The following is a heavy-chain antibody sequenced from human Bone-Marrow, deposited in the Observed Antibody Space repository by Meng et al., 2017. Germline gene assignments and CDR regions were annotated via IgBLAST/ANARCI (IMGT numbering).Heavy chain of an antibody. CDR2: SYYTENT. CDR1: SSSINSGGYY. CDR3: ARGRASCSSGGCSLGWFDP. D-gene: IGHD2-15*01. Sequence: LQESGPGLVNPAQSMALTCSVDSSSINSGGYYWSWIRPHPGNGPELIGYSYYTENTYYNPSLKSPMTISLDKSKNQFSLKLNSVTVADTAVYYCARGRASCSSGGCSLGWFDPWGQGTLVTVSS. J-gene: IGHJ5*02. V-gene: IGHV4-31*01.